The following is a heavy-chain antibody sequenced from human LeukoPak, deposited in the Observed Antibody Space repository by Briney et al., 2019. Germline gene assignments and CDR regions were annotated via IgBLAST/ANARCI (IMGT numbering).Heavy chain of an antibody. CDR3: ARDGDYYGSGSYLFDY. CDR2: IIPIFGTA. J-gene: IGHJ4*02. D-gene: IGHD3-10*01. CDR1: GGTFSNYA. V-gene: IGHV1-69*05. Sequence: ASVKVSCKASGGTFSNYAISWVRQAPGQGLEWMGGIIPIFGTANYAQKFQGRVTITRDTSASTAYMELSSLRSEDTAVYYCARDGDYYGSGSYLFDYWGQGTLVTVSS.